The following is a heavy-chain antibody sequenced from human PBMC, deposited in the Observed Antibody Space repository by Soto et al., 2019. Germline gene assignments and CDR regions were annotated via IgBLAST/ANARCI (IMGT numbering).Heavy chain of an antibody. Sequence: ASVKVSCKASGYTFTSYDINWVRQATGQGLEWMGWMNPNSGNTGYAQKFQGRVTMTRNTSISTAYMELSSLRSEDTAVYYCARGLGCCSSTSCLNWFDPWGQGTLVTVPS. D-gene: IGHD2-2*03. J-gene: IGHJ5*02. CDR2: MNPNSGNT. CDR3: ARGLGCCSSTSCLNWFDP. CDR1: GYTFTSYD. V-gene: IGHV1-8*01.